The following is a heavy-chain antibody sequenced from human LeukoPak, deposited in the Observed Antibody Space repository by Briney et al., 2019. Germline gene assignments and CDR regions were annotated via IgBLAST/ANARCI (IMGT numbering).Heavy chain of an antibody. J-gene: IGHJ5*02. V-gene: IGHV3-11*01. CDR2: INSRGSAI. CDR1: GFTFSDYY. Sequence: GGSLRLSCAASGFTFSDYYMTWIRQAPGKGLEWVSYINSRGSAIYYADSVKGRFTVSRDNAKKSLYLQMNSLRAEDTAVYYCARSPDYPFDPWGQGTLVTVSS. CDR3: ARSPDYPFDP. D-gene: IGHD4-11*01.